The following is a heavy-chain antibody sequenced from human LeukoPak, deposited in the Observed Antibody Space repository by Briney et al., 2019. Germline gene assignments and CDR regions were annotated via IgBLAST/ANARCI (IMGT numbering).Heavy chain of an antibody. D-gene: IGHD3-10*01. CDR3: ARARFLRGAFDI. J-gene: IGHJ3*02. CDR2: IYYSGST. CDR1: GGSISSYY. Sequence: PSETLSLTCAVSGGSISSYYWSWIRQPPGKGLEWIGYIYYSGSTNYNPSLKSRVTISVDTSKNQFSLKLSSVTAADTAVYYCARARFLRGAFDIWGQGTMVTVSS. V-gene: IGHV4-59*01.